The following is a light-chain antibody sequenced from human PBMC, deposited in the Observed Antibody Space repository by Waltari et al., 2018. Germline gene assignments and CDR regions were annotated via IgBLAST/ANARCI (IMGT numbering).Light chain of an antibody. CDR1: QSVGGS. Sequence: EIVLTQPQATLPLSQGEKATLPCGPSQSVGGSLTWYQQKPGQAPRLLIYGASSRATGIPDRFSGSGSGTVFSLSISRLEPEDFAVYYCQHYVGLLVTFGQGTKVEIK. CDR2: GAS. V-gene: IGKV3D-20*01. J-gene: IGKJ1*01. CDR3: QHYVGLLVT.